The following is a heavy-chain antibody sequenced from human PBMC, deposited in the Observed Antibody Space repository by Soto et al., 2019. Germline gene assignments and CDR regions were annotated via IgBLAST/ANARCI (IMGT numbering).Heavy chain of an antibody. CDR2: INAGNGNT. V-gene: IGHV1-3*01. J-gene: IGHJ4*02. CDR3: ARVRITMVRGVTGGPPFDY. CDR1: GYTFTSYA. D-gene: IGHD3-10*01. Sequence: GASVKVSCKASGYTFTSYAMHWVRQAPGQRLEWMGWINAGNGNTKYSQKFQGRVTITRDTSASTAYMELSSLRSEDTAVYYCARVRITMVRGVTGGPPFDYWGQGTLVTVSS.